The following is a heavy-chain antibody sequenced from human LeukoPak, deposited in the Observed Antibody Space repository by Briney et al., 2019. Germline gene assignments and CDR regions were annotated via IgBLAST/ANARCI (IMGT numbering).Heavy chain of an antibody. V-gene: IGHV1-18*01. CDR3: ARLQRITMVRGVIFWDWFDP. CDR1: GYTFTSYG. D-gene: IGHD3-10*01. J-gene: IGHJ5*02. Sequence: ASVKVSCKASGYTFTSYGISWVRQAPGQGLEWMGWISAYNGNTNYAQKLQGRVTMTTDTSTSTAYMELRSLGSDDTAVYYCARLQRITMVRGVIFWDWFDPWGQGTLVTVSS. CDR2: ISAYNGNT.